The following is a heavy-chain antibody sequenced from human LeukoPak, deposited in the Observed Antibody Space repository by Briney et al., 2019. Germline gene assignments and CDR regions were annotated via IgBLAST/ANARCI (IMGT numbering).Heavy chain of an antibody. Sequence: SVKVSCKASGGTFSSYAISWVRQAPGQGLEWMGRIIPILGIANYAQKFQGRVTITADKSTSTAYMELSSLRSKDTAVYYCARGAGWGYQLRGPFHYWGQGTLVTVSS. CDR3: ARGAGWGYQLRGPFHY. CDR1: GGTFSSYA. CDR2: IIPILGIA. D-gene: IGHD2-2*01. J-gene: IGHJ4*02. V-gene: IGHV1-69*04.